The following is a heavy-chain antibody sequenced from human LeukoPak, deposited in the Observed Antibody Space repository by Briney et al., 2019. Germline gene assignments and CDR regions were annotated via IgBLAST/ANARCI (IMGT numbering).Heavy chain of an antibody. Sequence: ASETLSLTCTVSGGSVSSGTYFWTWVRQPPGKGLEWIGHIHYSVTTNYNPSLKSRVTMSVDTSKNQFSLKLSSVTAADTAIYYCARENPSGYYNRPIDYWGQGTLVTVSS. J-gene: IGHJ4*02. V-gene: IGHV4-61*01. D-gene: IGHD3-22*01. CDR3: ARENPSGYYNRPIDY. CDR2: IHYSVTT. CDR1: GGSVSSGTYF.